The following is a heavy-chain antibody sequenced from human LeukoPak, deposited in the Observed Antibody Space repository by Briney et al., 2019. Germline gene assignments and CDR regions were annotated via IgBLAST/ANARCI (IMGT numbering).Heavy chain of an antibody. V-gene: IGHV4-59*01. Sequence: PSETLSLTCTVSGGSISSYYWSWLRQPPGKGLEWIGYIYYSGSTNYNLSLESRVTISVDTSKNQFSLKLSSVTAADTAVYYCARALSSSGGRSRGFDYWGQGTLVTVSS. D-gene: IGHD4-23*01. CDR3: ARALSSSGGRSRGFDY. CDR2: IYYSGST. J-gene: IGHJ4*02. CDR1: GGSISSYY.